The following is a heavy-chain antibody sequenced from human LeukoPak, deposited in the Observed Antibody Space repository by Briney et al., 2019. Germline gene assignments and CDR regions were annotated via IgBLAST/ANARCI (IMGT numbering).Heavy chain of an antibody. J-gene: IGHJ5*02. D-gene: IGHD3-3*01. CDR1: GFSFSSFS. Sequence: GGSLRLSCAASGFSFSSFSTTWVRQAPGKGLECVSSISGRSTYIYYADSVKGRFTVSRDNANSSVYLQMNSLRDEDTAVYYCTRMEGSTGYWSGCLGSWGQGTQVTVSS. V-gene: IGHV3-21*06. CDR3: TRMEGSTGYWSGCLGS. CDR2: ISGRSTYI.